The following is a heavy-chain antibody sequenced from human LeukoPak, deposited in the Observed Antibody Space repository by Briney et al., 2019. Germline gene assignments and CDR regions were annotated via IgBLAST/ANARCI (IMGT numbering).Heavy chain of an antibody. J-gene: IGHJ4*02. Sequence: SETLSLTCAVNGGSFSGYYWTWIRQPPGKGLEWIGEINNSGSTNYNPSLKSRVTISGVTSKRQFSLKLTSVTAADTAAYYCARGRPTFRHYFDYWGQGILVTVSS. CDR2: INNSGST. V-gene: IGHV4-34*01. CDR3: ARGRPTFRHYFDY. CDR1: GGSFSGYY.